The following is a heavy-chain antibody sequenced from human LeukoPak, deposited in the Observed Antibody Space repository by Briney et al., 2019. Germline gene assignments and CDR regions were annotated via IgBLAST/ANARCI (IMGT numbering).Heavy chain of an antibody. J-gene: IGHJ4*02. D-gene: IGHD6-19*01. CDR1: GFTFSSYE. V-gene: IGHV3-48*03. CDR2: ISDSGVTI. CDR3: ARAPIAVAGRFDY. Sequence: PGGSLRLSCAASGFTFSSYEMNWVRQAPGKGLEWVSYISDSGVTIYYADSVKGRFTISRDNATNSLFLQMNSLRAEDTAVYYCARAPIAVAGRFDYWGQGTLVTVSS.